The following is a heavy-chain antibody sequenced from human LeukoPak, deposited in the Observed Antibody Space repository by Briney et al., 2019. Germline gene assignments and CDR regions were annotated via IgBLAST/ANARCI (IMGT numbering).Heavy chain of an antibody. CDR2: FDPGDGET. CDR3: ATGVSGRFSDFDY. Sequence: ASVKVSCKVSGYTLTELSMHWVRQAPGKGLEWMGGFDPGDGETIYAQKFQGRVTMTEDTSTDTAYMELSSLRSEDTAVYYCATGVSGRFSDFDYWGQGTLVTVSS. J-gene: IGHJ4*02. D-gene: IGHD3-3*01. V-gene: IGHV1-24*01. CDR1: GYTLTELS.